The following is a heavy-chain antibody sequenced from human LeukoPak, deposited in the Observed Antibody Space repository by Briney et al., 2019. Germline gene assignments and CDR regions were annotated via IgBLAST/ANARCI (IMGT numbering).Heavy chain of an antibody. CDR1: GFTFSSYG. Sequence: PGGSLRLSCAASGFTFSSYGMHWVRQAPGKGLEWVTFIRYDGNNKYYAGSVKGRFTISRDNSKNTLYLQMSSLRAEDTAVYYCAKDVNYYGSSDYPIFQHWGQGTLVTVSS. V-gene: IGHV3-30*02. J-gene: IGHJ1*01. CDR2: IRYDGNNK. D-gene: IGHD3-22*01. CDR3: AKDVNYYGSSDYPIFQH.